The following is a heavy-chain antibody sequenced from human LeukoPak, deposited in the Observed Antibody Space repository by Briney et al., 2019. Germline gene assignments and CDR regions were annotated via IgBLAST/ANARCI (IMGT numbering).Heavy chain of an antibody. CDR3: ARDLARIAARPDGY. CDR1: GYTFTSYG. V-gene: IGHV1-18*01. D-gene: IGHD6-6*01. J-gene: IGHJ4*02. CDR2: ISAYNGNT. Sequence: GASVKVSCKASGYTFTSYGISWVRQAPGQGLEWMGWISAYNGNTNYAQKLQGRVTMTTDTSTSTAYMELRSLRSDDTAVYYCARDLARIAARPDGYWGQGTLVTVSS.